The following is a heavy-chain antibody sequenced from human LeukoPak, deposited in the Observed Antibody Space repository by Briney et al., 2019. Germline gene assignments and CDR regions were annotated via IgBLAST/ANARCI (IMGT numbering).Heavy chain of an antibody. CDR3: AKHSSSWSPYYFDY. D-gene: IGHD6-13*01. J-gene: IGHJ4*02. CDR2: ISSGSTYI. Sequence: PGGSLRLSCAASEFTFSTYSMNWVRQAPGKGLEWVSSISSGSTYIYYADSVKGRFTISRDNAKNSLYLQMNSLRAEDTAVYYCAKHSSSWSPYYFDYWGQGTLVTVSS. V-gene: IGHV3-21*01. CDR1: EFTFSTYS.